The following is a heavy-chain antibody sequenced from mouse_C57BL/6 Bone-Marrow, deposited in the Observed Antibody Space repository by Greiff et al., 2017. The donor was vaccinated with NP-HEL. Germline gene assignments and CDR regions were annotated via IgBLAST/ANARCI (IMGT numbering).Heavy chain of an antibody. V-gene: IGHV3-6*01. CDR2: ISYDGSN. Sequence: EVQLQESGPGLVKPSQSLSLTCSVTGYSITSGYYCNWIRQFPGNKLEWMGYISYDGSNNYNPSLKNRISITRDTSKNQFFLKLNSVTTEDTATYYCARDPYPIWGQGTLVTVSA. CDR3: ARDPYPI. D-gene: IGHD6-5*01. CDR1: GYSITSGYY. J-gene: IGHJ3*01.